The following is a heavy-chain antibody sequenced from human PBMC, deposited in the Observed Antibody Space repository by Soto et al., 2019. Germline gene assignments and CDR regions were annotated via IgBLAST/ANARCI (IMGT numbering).Heavy chain of an antibody. D-gene: IGHD5-12*01. J-gene: IGHJ6*02. Sequence: QVQLVESGGGVVQPGRSLRLSCAASGFTFRNYGMHWVRQAPAKGLEWVALVWYDGGNKNYVDSVKGRFTISRDNSKNTWYVQMNSLRDEDTAVYYCVRAAGYSGNDYVYYYGMDVWGQGTTVTVSS. CDR2: VWYDGGNK. CDR1: GFTFRNYG. CDR3: VRAAGYSGNDYVYYYGMDV. V-gene: IGHV3-33*01.